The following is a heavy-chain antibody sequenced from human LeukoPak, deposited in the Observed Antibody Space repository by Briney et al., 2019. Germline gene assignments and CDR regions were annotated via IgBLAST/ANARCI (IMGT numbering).Heavy chain of an antibody. Sequence: GGSLRLSCEGFGFAVSTYSMHWVRQTPGQGLVWVSRLNSDGIRTDYADSVRGRFTISRDNAKNTFYMYMDGLRAEDTAVYYCARTGFYNGYDYWGQGTLVTVSS. CDR3: ARTGFYNGYDY. V-gene: IGHV3-74*01. J-gene: IGHJ4*02. CDR2: LNSDGIRT. CDR1: GFAVSTYS. D-gene: IGHD5-18*01.